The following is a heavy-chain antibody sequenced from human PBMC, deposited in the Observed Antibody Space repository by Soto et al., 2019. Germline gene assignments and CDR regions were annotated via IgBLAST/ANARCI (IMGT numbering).Heavy chain of an antibody. J-gene: IGHJ6*02. CDR3: AREMAPTYYYYGMDV. CDR1: GFTFSSYS. V-gene: IGHV3-21*01. D-gene: IGHD5-12*01. Sequence: PGGSLRLSCAASGFTFSSYSMNWVRQAPGKGLEWVSSISSSSSYIYYADSVKGRFTISRDNAKNSLYLQMNSLGAEDTAVYYCAREMAPTYYYYGMDVWGQGTTVTVSS. CDR2: ISSSSSYI.